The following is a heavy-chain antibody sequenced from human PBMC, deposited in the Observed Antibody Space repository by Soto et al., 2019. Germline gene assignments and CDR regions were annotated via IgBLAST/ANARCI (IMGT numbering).Heavy chain of an antibody. CDR2: IYSGGST. V-gene: IGHV3-53*01. Sequence: QPGGSLRLSCAASGFTVSSNYMSWVRQAPGKGLEWVSVIYSGGSTYYADSVKGRFTISRDNSKNTLYLQMNSLRAEDTAVYYCAVMDYYGSRSGLDIWGQGTMVTVSS. D-gene: IGHD3-10*01. J-gene: IGHJ3*02. CDR1: GFTVSSNY. CDR3: AVMDYYGSRSGLDI.